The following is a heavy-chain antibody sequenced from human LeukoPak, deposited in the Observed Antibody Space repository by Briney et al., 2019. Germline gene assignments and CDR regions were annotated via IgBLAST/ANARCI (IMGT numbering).Heavy chain of an antibody. Sequence: PSETLSLTCTVSGGSFNSGGYYWSWIRQPAGKGLEWIGRIYTSGSTNYSPSLKSRVTMSVDTSKNQFSLKLSSVTAADTAVYYCARAQYDFWSGYASFDYWGQGTLVTVSS. CDR1: GGSFNSGGYY. V-gene: IGHV4-61*02. D-gene: IGHD3-3*01. CDR3: ARAQYDFWSGYASFDY. CDR2: IYTSGST. J-gene: IGHJ4*02.